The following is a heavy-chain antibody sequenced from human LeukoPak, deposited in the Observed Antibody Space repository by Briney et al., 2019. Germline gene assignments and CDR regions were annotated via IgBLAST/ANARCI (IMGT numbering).Heavy chain of an antibody. J-gene: IGHJ4*02. D-gene: IGHD3-10*01. CDR3: VREDPSEYGSIDY. CDR2: ISRSSSSK. V-gene: IGHV3-48*02. Sequence: GGSLRLACAASGFTFSTYSMNWVRQAPGKGLEWVSYISRSSSSKHYADSVKGRFTISRDNAKNSLYLQMNSLRDEDTAVYYCVREDPSEYGSIDYWGQGTLVTVSS. CDR1: GFTFSTYS.